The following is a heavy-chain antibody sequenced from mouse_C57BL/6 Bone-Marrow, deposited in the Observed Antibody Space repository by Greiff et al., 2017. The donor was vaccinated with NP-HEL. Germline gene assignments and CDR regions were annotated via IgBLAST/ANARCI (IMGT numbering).Heavy chain of an antibody. CDR3: AQYGNYDYYAMDY. J-gene: IGHJ4*01. V-gene: IGHV2-5*01. CDR1: GFSLTSYG. Sequence: VQRVESGPGLVQPSQSLSITCTVSGFSLTSYGVHWVRQSPGKGLEWLGVIWRGGSTDYNAAFMSRLSITKDNSKSQVFFKMNSLQADDTAIYYCAQYGNYDYYAMDYWGQGTSVTVSS. D-gene: IGHD2-10*02. CDR2: IWRGGST.